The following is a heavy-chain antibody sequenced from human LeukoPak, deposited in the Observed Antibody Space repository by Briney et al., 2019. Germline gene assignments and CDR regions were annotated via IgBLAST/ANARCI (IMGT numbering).Heavy chain of an antibody. V-gene: IGHV1-2*06. J-gene: IGHJ4*02. CDR1: GYTFTGYY. CDR3: ARSPIAVLPAAIMSLRAPSDY. Sequence: ASVKVSCKASGYTFTGYYIHWVRQAPGQGLEWMGRINPKRGGANYAQKFQGRVTMTRDKSINTAYMELSSLRYDDTALYYCARSPIAVLPAAIMSLRAPSDYWGQGTLVTVSS. CDR2: INPKRGGA. D-gene: IGHD2-2*02.